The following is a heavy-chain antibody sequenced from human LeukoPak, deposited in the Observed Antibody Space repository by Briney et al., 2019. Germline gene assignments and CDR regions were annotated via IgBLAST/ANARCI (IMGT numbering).Heavy chain of an antibody. CDR1: GGTFSSYA. CDR3: ARDPYYYDSSGYFDY. V-gene: IGHV1-69*05. D-gene: IGHD3-22*01. Sequence: ASVKVSCKASGGTFSSYAISWVRQAPGQGLEWMGGIIPIFGTANYAQKFQGRVTITTDESTSTAYMELSSLRSEDTAVYYCARDPYYYDSSGYFDYWGQGTLVTVSS. J-gene: IGHJ4*02. CDR2: IIPIFGTA.